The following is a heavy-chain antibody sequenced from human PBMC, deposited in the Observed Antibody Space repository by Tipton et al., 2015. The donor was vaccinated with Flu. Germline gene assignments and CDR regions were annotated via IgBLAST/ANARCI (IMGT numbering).Heavy chain of an antibody. CDR1: GFTLSNYE. V-gene: IGHV3-48*03. Sequence: SLRLSCAASGFTLSNYEMNWVRQAPGKGLEWLSYISSRGNTISYADSVRGRFTISRDNTKKSLYLQLNSLRAEDTAIYYCATLTGDDYWGQGIMVTVSS. J-gene: IGHJ4*02. CDR2: ISSRGNTI. CDR3: ATLTGDDY. D-gene: IGHD7-27*01.